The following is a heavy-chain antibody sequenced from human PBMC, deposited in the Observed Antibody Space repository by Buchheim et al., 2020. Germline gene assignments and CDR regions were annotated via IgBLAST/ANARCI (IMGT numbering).Heavy chain of an antibody. D-gene: IGHD2-21*01. J-gene: IGHJ5*02. CDR3: ARGPYYNWFDP. CDR2: IIPSLGTA. V-gene: IGHV1-69*01. Sequence: QVQVIQSGAEVTKPGSSVKVSCKTSGGSFSNHAISWMRQAPGQGPEWMGGIIPSLGTANYAQKFQDRVTITADESTTTAYMEMISLRSEDTAVYYCARGPYYNWFDPWGQGTL. CDR1: GGSFSNHA.